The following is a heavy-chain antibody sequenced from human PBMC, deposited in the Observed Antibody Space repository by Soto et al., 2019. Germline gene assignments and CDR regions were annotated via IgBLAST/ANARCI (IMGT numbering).Heavy chain of an antibody. CDR1: GGSISSSSYY. CDR2: IYYSGST. V-gene: IGHV4-39*01. J-gene: IGHJ6*03. D-gene: IGHD4-4*01. CDR3: ARLRRSTTVTLDYYYYMDV. Sequence: PSETLSLTCTVSGGSISSSSYYWGWIRQPPGKGLEWIGSIYYSGSTYYNPSLKSRVTISVDTSKNQFSLKLSSVTAADTAVYYCARLRRSTTVTLDYYYYMDVWGKGTTVTVSS.